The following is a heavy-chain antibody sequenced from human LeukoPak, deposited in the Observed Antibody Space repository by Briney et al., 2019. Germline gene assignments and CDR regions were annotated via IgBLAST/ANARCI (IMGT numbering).Heavy chain of an antibody. CDR1: GGSFGDYC. J-gene: IGHJ5*02. CDR3: ARRGNSFRGPNWFDP. V-gene: IGHV4-34*12. CDR2: VIQSGNT. D-gene: IGHD2/OR15-2a*01. Sequence: SETLSLTCDVYGGSFGDYCWSWIRQAPGKGLEWIGEVIQSGNTNYNPSLKSRLTISVDTSKNQFSLKLSSVTAADSAVYYCARRGNSFRGPNWFDPWGQGTLVTVSS.